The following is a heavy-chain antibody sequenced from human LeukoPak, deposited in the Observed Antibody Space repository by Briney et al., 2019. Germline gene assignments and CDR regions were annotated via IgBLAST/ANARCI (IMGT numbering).Heavy chain of an antibody. CDR1: GFTFSSYG. CDR3: AKDRELYGDYENYSDY. D-gene: IGHD4-17*01. Sequence: PGGSLRPSCAASGFTFSSYGMHWVRQAPGKGLEWVAVISYDGSNKYYADSVKGRFTISRDNSKNTLYLQMNSLRAEDTAVYYCAKDRELYGDYENYSDYWGQGTLVTVSS. V-gene: IGHV3-30*18. J-gene: IGHJ4*02. CDR2: ISYDGSNK.